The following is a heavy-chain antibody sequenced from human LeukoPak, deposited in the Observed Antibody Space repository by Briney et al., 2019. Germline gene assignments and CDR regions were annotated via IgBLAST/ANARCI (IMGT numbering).Heavy chain of an antibody. V-gene: IGHV4-34*01. J-gene: IGHJ4*02. CDR2: INHSGST. CDR3: ATWDGSGSTPASLDY. CDR1: GGSFSGYY. D-gene: IGHD3-10*01. Sequence: SETLSLTCAVYGGSFSGYYWSWIRRPPGKGLEWIGEINHSGSTNYNPSLKSRVTISVDTSKNQFSLKLSSVTAADTAVYYCATWDGSGSTPASLDYWGQGTLVTVSS.